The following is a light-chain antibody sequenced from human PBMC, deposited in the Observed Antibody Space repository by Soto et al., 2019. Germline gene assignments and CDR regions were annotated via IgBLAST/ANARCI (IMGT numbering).Light chain of an antibody. J-gene: IGKJ4*01. CDR2: GAS. Sequence: EIVMTQSPATLSVSPGERATLSCRASQSVSSNLAWYQQKPGQAPRLLIYGASTRATGIPARFSGSRSGTEFTLTISSLQSEAFAVYYCQQYNNWPPLTFGGGTKVEIK. CDR3: QQYNNWPPLT. CDR1: QSVSSN. V-gene: IGKV3-15*01.